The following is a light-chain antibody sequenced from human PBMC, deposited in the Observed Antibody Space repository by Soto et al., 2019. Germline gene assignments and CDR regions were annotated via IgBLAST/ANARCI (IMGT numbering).Light chain of an antibody. CDR1: HDIRLD. V-gene: IGKV1-17*01. CDR3: LQHNDFPPT. J-gene: IGKJ1*01. CDR2: AAS. Sequence: DIQMTQSPPSLSASVGDTVSITCRTSHDIRLDLGWYQQKPGEAPKRLISAASRLQNGVPSRFSGSGYRSHFTLTISGLQPEDFATYYCLQHNDFPPTFGQGTKVDIK.